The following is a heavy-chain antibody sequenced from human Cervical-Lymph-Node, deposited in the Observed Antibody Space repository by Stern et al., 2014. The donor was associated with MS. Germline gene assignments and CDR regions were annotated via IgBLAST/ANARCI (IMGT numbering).Heavy chain of an antibody. CDR1: GYTFTSYY. V-gene: IGHV1-46*01. CDR2: ITPSSGST. D-gene: IGHD6-19*01. Sequence: QVQLVQSGAEVKKPWASVKVSCKASGYTFTSYYIHWVRQAPGQGLEWMGIITPSSGSTSYAQKFQGRVTMTRDTSTSTVYMELSSLRSEDTAVYYCAREVAGHRLGMMDVWGQGTTVTVSS. CDR3: AREVAGHRLGMMDV. J-gene: IGHJ6*02.